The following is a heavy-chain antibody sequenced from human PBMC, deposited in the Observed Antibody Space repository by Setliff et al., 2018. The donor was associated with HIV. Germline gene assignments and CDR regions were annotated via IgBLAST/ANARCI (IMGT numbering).Heavy chain of an antibody. CDR1: GFTFSKYA. CDR2: IRGSGASV. Sequence: PGGSLRLSCAASGFTFSKYAMIWVRQAPGKGLEWISAIRGSGASVFYADSVKGRFTLSRDNSKNTLFLQMGSLRTEDTAVYYCAALAAVFDYWGQGTVVTVSS. D-gene: IGHD2-15*01. CDR3: AALAAVFDY. J-gene: IGHJ4*02. V-gene: IGHV3-23*01.